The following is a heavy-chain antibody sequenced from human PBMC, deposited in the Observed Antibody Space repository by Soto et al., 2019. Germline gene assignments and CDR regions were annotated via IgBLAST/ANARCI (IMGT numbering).Heavy chain of an antibody. CDR3: ARDGYSGSSDGFDI. Sequence: QVQLVESGGGVVQPGRSLRLSCAASGFTFSAYTMHWVRQPPGKGLEWVAVISYDGNNERYTDAVKGRFTVSRDNSKSTLYLQMNSLKSEATAVYYCARDGYSGSSDGFDIWGQGTMVTVSS. J-gene: IGHJ3*02. CDR1: GFTFSAYT. V-gene: IGHV3-30-3*01. CDR2: ISYDGNNE. D-gene: IGHD1-26*01.